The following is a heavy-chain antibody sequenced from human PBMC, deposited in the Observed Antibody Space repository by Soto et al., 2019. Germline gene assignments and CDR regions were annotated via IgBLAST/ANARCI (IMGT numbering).Heavy chain of an antibody. CDR3: ASSLLPRNYYGMDV. CDR1: GGSFSGYY. V-gene: IGHV4-34*01. J-gene: IGHJ6*02. CDR2: INHSGST. D-gene: IGHD1-26*01. Sequence: SETLSLTCAVYGGSFSGYYWSWIRQPPGKGLEWIGEINHSGSTNYNPSLKSRVTISVDTSKNQFSLKLSSVTAADTAVYYCASSLLPRNYYGMDVWGQGTMVTVSS.